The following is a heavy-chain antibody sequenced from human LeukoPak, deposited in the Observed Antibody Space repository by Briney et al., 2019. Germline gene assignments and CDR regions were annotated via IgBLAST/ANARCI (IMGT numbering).Heavy chain of an antibody. Sequence: ASVKVSCKASGYTFTSYYMHWVRQAPGQGLEWMGIINPSGGSTSYAQKLQGRVTMSTDTSTSTAYMELRSLRSDDTAVYYCARDIMGYYYGMDVWGQGTTVTVSS. V-gene: IGHV1-46*01. CDR1: GYTFTSYY. CDR2: INPSGGST. J-gene: IGHJ6*02. D-gene: IGHD2-8*01. CDR3: ARDIMGYYYGMDV.